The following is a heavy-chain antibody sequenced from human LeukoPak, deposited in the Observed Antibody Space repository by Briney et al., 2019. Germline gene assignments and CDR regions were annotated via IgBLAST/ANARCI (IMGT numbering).Heavy chain of an antibody. J-gene: IGHJ4*02. CDR1: GGTFSSYA. Sequence: VASVKVSCKASGGTFSSYAISWVRQAPGQGLEWMGGIIPIFGTANYAQKFQGRVTITTDESTSTAYMELSSLRSEDTAVYYCASSLTIFGVVTYTPIDYWGQGTLVTVSS. D-gene: IGHD3-3*01. CDR2: IIPIFGTA. CDR3: ASSLTIFGVVTYTPIDY. V-gene: IGHV1-69*05.